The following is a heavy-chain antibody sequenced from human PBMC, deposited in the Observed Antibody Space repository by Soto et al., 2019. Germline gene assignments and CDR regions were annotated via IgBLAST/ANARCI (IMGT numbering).Heavy chain of an antibody. CDR1: GVPFRSYG. Sequence: GGSLILSCAASGVPFRSYGMHWARPAPGRGLEWVAVISYDGSYKSYEDSVKGRFTISRDNYKNTLHLQMDSLRAEDTAVYYCAKNRINGVFDYWGQGTLVTVSS. CDR2: ISYDGSYK. CDR3: AKNRINGVFDY. D-gene: IGHD2-8*01. J-gene: IGHJ4*02. V-gene: IGHV3-30*18.